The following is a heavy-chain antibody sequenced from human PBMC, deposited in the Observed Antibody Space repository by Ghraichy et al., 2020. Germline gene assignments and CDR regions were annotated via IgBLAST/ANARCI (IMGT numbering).Heavy chain of an antibody. CDR2: INHSGST. CDR3: AHNAGNWSPDY. J-gene: IGHJ4*02. V-gene: IGHV4-34*01. CDR1: GGSFRTYY. D-gene: IGHD1-20*01. Sequence: SETLSLTCGVYGGSFRTYYWSWIRQAPGKGLEWIGEINHSGSTKYNPSLKSRVTISLDTSKKQFSLRLSSVTAADTSVYYCAHNAGNWSPDYWGPGTLVTVSS.